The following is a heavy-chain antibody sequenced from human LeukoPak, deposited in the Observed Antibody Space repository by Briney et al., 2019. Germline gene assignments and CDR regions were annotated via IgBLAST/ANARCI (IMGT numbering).Heavy chain of an antibody. J-gene: IGHJ3*02. V-gene: IGHV3-33*01. CDR1: VYMFSGYG. CDR2: IWFDGSRR. CDR3: ARFYGDYQAFDI. Sequence: PGGSLRLSCAASVYMFSGYGMHWVRQAPGKGREWAAVIWFDGSRRHYADSVKGRFTISRDDSKSTLYLEMNNLRAEDTAVYYCARFYGDYQAFDIWGQGTTVTVSS. D-gene: IGHD4-17*01.